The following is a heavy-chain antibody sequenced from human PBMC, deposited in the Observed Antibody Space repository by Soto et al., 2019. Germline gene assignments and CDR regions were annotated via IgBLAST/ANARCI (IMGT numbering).Heavy chain of an antibody. Sequence: ASVKVSCKASGYTFSSFGINWVRQAPGRGLEWMGWISAYSGNTNYAQRFQGRVTLTTDTSTATAYMELTSLRSDDTAVYYCVRPLDYYYYAIDVWGQGTTVTVSS. CDR3: VRPLDYYYYAIDV. J-gene: IGHJ6*02. V-gene: IGHV1-18*01. CDR1: GYTFSSFG. CDR2: ISAYSGNT.